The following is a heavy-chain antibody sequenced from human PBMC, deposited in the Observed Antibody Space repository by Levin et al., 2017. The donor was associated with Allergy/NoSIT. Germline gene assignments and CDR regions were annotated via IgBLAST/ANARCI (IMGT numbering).Heavy chain of an antibody. Sequence: SGPTLVKPTQTLTLTCTFSGFSLSTSGVGVGWIRQPPGKALEWLALIYLDDDKRYSPSLKSRLTIIKDPSKNQVVLTMTNMDPVETATYYCAHRGGYYSGMDVWGQGTTVTVSS. J-gene: IGHJ6*02. D-gene: IGHD3-16*01. CDR1: GFSLSTSGVG. CDR3: AHRGGYYSGMDV. CDR2: IYLDDDK. V-gene: IGHV2-5*02.